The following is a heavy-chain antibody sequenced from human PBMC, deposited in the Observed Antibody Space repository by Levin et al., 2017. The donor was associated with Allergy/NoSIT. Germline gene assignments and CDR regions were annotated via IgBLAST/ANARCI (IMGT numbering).Heavy chain of an antibody. CDR3: ARDYSSSLDY. Sequence: GESLKISCAASGFTFSSYVMHWVRQAPGKGLEWVAVISYDGTNKYYADVVKGRFTITRDNSESTLFLLMNSLRAGCAAVYYCARDYSSSLDYWGQGTLVTVSS. J-gene: IGHJ4*02. D-gene: IGHD6-13*01. CDR2: ISYDGTNK. V-gene: IGHV3-30*04. CDR1: GFTFSSYV.